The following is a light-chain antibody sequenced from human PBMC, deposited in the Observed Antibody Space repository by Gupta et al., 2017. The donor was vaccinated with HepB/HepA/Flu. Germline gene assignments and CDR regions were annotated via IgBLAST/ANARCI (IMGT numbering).Light chain of an antibody. J-gene: IGLJ2*01. Sequence: QPGLTQPPSVSKALRETATLTCIGNINNVGNQGAAWLQQHQGHPPKLLSYRHNNRPSGISERFSASTSGNTASLTIPGLLPEDESDYYCSTWDSTLRSVVVGGGTKLTVL. CDR3: STWDSTLRSVV. CDR1: INNVGNQG. V-gene: IGLV10-54*04. CDR2: RHN.